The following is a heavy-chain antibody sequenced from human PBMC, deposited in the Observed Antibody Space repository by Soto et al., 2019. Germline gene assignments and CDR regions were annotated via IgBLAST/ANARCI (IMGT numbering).Heavy chain of an antibody. CDR1: GFTFSSYW. D-gene: IGHD3-3*01. CDR3: AIGGSDFLGVVIIYY. V-gene: IGHV3-74*01. CDR2: INSDGSST. J-gene: IGHJ4*02. Sequence: GGSLRLSCAASGFTFSSYWMHWVRQAPGKGLVWVSRINSDGSSTSYADSVKGRFTISRDNAKNTLYLQMNSLRAEDTAVYYCAIGGSDFLGVVIIYYWGQGTLVTVSS.